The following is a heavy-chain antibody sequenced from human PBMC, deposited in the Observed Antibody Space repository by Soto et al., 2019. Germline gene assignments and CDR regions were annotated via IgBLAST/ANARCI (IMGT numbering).Heavy chain of an antibody. CDR2: LLHSGTT. Sequence: QVHLQESGPGLVKPSGTLSLTCAVSGDSISSPKWWTWLRQPPGKGLEWIGDLLHSGTTNYNPSLTXXVILSVDKSQNPFSLSLTSVTAADTAIYFCAYSSGWYRHDVWGQGTSVTVSS. V-gene: IGHV4-4*02. CDR3: AYSSGWYRHDV. J-gene: IGHJ3*01. CDR1: GDSISSPKW. D-gene: IGHD6-19*01.